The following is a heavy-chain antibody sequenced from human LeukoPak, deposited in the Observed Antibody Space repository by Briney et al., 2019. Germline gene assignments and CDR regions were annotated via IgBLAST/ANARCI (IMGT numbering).Heavy chain of an antibody. CDR2: IRYAGSIQ. J-gene: IGHJ4*02. CDR3: LKDGLVAVADRLDY. CDR1: GFTFSSYG. D-gene: IGHD6-19*01. Sequence: PGGSLRLSCTASGFTFSSYGLHWVRQAPGKGLEWVAFIRYAGSIQYYADSVKGRFTISRDNSKNTVYLQINSFRADDTALCYCLKDGLVAVADRLDYGGKGTRVTVSS. V-gene: IGHV3-30*02.